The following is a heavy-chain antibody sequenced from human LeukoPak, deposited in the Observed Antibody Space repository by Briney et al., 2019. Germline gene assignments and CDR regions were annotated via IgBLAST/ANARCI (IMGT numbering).Heavy chain of an antibody. CDR1: GYTFTSYG. CDR3: ARAWGGYGFRYYYYYYMDV. Sequence: ASVKVSCKASGYTFTSYGISWVRQAPGQGLEWMGWISAYNGNTNYAQKFQGRVTITADESTSTAYMELSSLRSEDTAVYYCARAWGGYGFRYYYYYYMDVWGKGTTVTVSS. J-gene: IGHJ6*03. CDR2: ISAYNGNT. D-gene: IGHD3-16*01. V-gene: IGHV1-18*01.